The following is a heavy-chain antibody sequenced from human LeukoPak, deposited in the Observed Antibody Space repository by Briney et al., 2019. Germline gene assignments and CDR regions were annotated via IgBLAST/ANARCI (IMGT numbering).Heavy chain of an antibody. CDR2: MNGDGSHI. Sequence: GGSLRLSCAASGFTFGNFWMSWVRQAPGRGLQWVASMNGDGSHIYYVDSVRGRFTISRDNARNSLYLQMNSLTAEDTAVYYCARLFGGVTTYDYWGQGTLVTVSS. CDR3: ARLFGGVTTYDY. J-gene: IGHJ4*02. CDR1: GFTFGNFW. D-gene: IGHD3-10*02. V-gene: IGHV3-7*01.